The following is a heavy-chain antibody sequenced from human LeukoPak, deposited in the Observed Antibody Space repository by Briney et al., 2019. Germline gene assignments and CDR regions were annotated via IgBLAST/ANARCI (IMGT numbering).Heavy chain of an antibody. CDR3: ARVYSSSWPRPYHPFDY. J-gene: IGHJ4*02. CDR1: GGSFSGYY. D-gene: IGHD6-13*01. CDR2: INHSGST. Sequence: SETLSLTCAVYGGSFSGYYWSWIRQPPGKGLEWIGEINHSGSTNYNPSLKSRVTISVDTSKNQFSLKLSSVTAADTAVYYCARVYSSSWPRPYHPFDYWGQGTLVTVSS. V-gene: IGHV4-34*01.